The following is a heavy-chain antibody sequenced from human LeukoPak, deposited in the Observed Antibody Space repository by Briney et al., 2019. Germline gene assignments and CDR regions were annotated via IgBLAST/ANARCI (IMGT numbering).Heavy chain of an antibody. CDR1: GYTFTIYY. V-gene: IGHV1-46*01. Sequence: VASVKVSCKASGYTFTIYYMHWVRQAPGQGLEWMGIINPSGGSTTYAQKFQGRITMTRDTSTSTVYMELSSLRSEDTAVYYCARDPGGSFHYFDYWGQGTLVTVSS. CDR2: INPSGGST. J-gene: IGHJ4*02. CDR3: ARDPGGSFHYFDY. D-gene: IGHD1-26*01.